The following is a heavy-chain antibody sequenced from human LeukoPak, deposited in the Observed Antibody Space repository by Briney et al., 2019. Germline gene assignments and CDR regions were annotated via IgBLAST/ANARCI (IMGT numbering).Heavy chain of an antibody. CDR2: INHSGSA. CDR1: GGSFSGYY. D-gene: IGHD1-1*01. V-gene: IGHV4-34*01. Sequence: PSETLSLTCAVYGGSFSGYYWSWIRQPPGKGLEWIGEINHSGSANYNPSLKSRVTISVDTSKNQFSLKLSSVTAADTAVYYCARDHGTARGDYWGQGTLVTVSS. J-gene: IGHJ4*02. CDR3: ARDHGTARGDY.